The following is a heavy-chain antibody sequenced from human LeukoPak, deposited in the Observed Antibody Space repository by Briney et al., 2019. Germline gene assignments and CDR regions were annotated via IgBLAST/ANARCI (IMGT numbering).Heavy chain of an antibody. J-gene: IGHJ4*02. CDR1: GFTFSSYE. CDR3: ARGALSLDY. V-gene: IGHV3-48*03. D-gene: IGHD3-10*01. CDR2: ISSSGSTI. Sequence: PGGSLRLSCAASGFTFSSYEMNWVRQAPGKGLEWVSYISSSGSTIYYADSVKGRFTISRDNAKNSLYLQMNSLRAEDTAVCYCARGALSLDYWGQGTLVTVSS.